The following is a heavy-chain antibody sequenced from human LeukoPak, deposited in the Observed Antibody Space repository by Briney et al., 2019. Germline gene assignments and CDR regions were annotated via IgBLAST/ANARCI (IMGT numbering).Heavy chain of an antibody. J-gene: IGHJ4*02. CDR3: ARDTSGSYYSFDY. CDR2: ISSSDSTI. V-gene: IGHV3-48*03. CDR1: GFTFSSYE. Sequence: GGSLRLSCAASGFTFSSYEMHWVRQAPGKGLEWVSYISSSDSTIYYADSVKGRFTISRDNAKNSLYLQMNSLRAEDTAVYYCARDTSGSYYSFDYWGQGTLVTVSS. D-gene: IGHD1-26*01.